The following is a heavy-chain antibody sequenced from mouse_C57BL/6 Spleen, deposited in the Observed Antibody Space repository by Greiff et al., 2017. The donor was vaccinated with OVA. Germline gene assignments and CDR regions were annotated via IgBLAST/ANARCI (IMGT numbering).Heavy chain of an antibody. V-gene: IGHV1-22*01. Sequence: VQLQQSGPELVKPGASVKMSCKASGYTFTDYNMHWVKQSHGKSLEWIGYINPNNGGTSYNQKFKGKATLTVNKSSSTAYMELRSLTSEDSAVYYCARRKIYDGYYGYWGQGTTLTVSS. J-gene: IGHJ2*01. CDR1: GYTFTDYN. CDR2: INPNNGGT. CDR3: ARRKIYDGYYGY. D-gene: IGHD2-3*01.